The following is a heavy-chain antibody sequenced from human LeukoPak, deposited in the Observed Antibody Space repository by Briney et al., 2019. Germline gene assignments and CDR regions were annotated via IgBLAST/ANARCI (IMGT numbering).Heavy chain of an antibody. CDR2: IYYSGST. CDR1: GGSISSYY. D-gene: IGHD2-21*02. Sequence: SETLSLTCTVSGGSISSYYWSLIRQPPGKGLEWIGYIYYSGSTNYNPSLKSRVTISVDTSKNQFSLKLSSVTAADTAVYYCARTEVVTADPSAFDIWGQGTMVTVSP. J-gene: IGHJ3*02. CDR3: ARTEVVTADPSAFDI. V-gene: IGHV4-59*01.